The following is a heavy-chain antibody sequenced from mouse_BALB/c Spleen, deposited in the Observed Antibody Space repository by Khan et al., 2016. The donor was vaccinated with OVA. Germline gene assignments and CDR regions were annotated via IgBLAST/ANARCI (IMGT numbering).Heavy chain of an antibody. V-gene: IGHV1-4*01. CDR1: GYAFTSYT. D-gene: IGHD2-14*01. CDR3: VRDGAYHRNDGWFAY. Sequence: QVRLQQSGAELARPGASVKMSCKASGYAFTSYTIHWIKKRPGQGLEWIGYINPSNGYTNYNQKFKDKVTLTTDESSTTAYLQLTNLTSDDSAIYNCVRDGAYHRNDGWFAYWGQGTLVTVSA. CDR2: INPSNGYT. J-gene: IGHJ3*01.